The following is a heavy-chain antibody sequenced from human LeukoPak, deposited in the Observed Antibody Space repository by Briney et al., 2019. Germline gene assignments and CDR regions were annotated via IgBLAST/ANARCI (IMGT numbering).Heavy chain of an antibody. CDR1: GVSFSAYY. J-gene: IGHJ4*02. CDR3: ARSPRYSGYDYGSDY. CDR2: INHSGRT. D-gene: IGHD5-12*01. Sequence: PSETLSLTCAVYGVSFSAYYWSWIRQPPGKGLEWIGEINHSGRTNYNASLMSRVTISVDTSKNQFSLKMSYVTAADTAVYYCARSPRYSGYDYGSDYWGRGILVTVSS. V-gene: IGHV4-34*01.